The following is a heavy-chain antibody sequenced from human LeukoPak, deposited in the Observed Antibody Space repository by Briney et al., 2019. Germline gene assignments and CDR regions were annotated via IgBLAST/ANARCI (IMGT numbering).Heavy chain of an antibody. CDR1: GGTFSSYA. Sequence: SVKVSWKASGGTFSSYAISWVRQAPGQGLEWMGGIIPIFGTANYAQKFQGRVTITADESTSTAYMELSSLRSEDTAVYYCARMAVAGSWHFDYWGQGTLVTVSS. J-gene: IGHJ4*02. V-gene: IGHV1-69*13. CDR2: IIPIFGTA. D-gene: IGHD6-19*01. CDR3: ARMAVAGSWHFDY.